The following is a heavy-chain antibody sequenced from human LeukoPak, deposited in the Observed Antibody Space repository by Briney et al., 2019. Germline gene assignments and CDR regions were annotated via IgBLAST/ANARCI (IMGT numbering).Heavy chain of an antibody. CDR1: GFSFTNSW. J-gene: IGHJ4*02. V-gene: IGHV3-7*01. CDR3: ARDTDGSLDY. CDR2: IKQDGSTK. Sequence: PGGSLRLSCAASGFSFTNSWMAWVRQAPGKGLEWVANIKQDGSTKRYADSLKGRFTISRDNPKNSLYLQMNSLRADDTALYYCARDTDGSLDYWGQGILVTVAS. D-gene: IGHD1-26*01.